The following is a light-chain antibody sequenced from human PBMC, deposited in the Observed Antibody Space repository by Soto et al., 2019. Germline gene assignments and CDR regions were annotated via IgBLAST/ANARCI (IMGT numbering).Light chain of an antibody. CDR3: QQYGSSPMYT. J-gene: IGKJ2*01. V-gene: IGKV3-20*01. CDR2: GAS. Sequence: ESVLTQSPGTLSLSPGERATLSCRASQSVSSSYLAWYQQKPGQAPRLLIYGASSRATGIPDRFSGSGSGTDFTLTISRLEPEDCAVYYCQQYGSSPMYTFGQGTKLEIK. CDR1: QSVSSSY.